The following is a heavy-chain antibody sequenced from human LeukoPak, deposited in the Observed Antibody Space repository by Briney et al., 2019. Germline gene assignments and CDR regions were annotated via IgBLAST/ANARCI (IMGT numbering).Heavy chain of an antibody. Sequence: KASETLSLTCAASGGSFSSSYYWGWIRQPPGKRLEWIGSIRFGGSTFYNPSLKSRVTMSVDTSANQFSLKLTSVTAADTAVYYCARHVFSGDWCSTLDYWGQGALVTVSS. CDR3: ARHVFSGDWCSTLDY. V-gene: IGHV4-39*01. CDR2: IRFGGST. CDR1: GGSFSSSYY. J-gene: IGHJ4*02. D-gene: IGHD6-19*01.